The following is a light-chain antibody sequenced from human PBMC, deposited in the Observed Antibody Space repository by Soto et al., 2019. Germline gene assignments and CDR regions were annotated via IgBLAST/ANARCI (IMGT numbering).Light chain of an antibody. V-gene: IGKV3-15*01. CDR3: QQYNSWPPIT. Sequence: EIVMTQSPATLSVSPGEGATLSCRASQRISTNLAWYQQRPGQALRLLIYDASTRATGIPARFSGSGSGTEFTLTISSLQSEDFAVYYCQQYNSWPPITFGQGTRLEIK. CDR2: DAS. J-gene: IGKJ5*01. CDR1: QRISTN.